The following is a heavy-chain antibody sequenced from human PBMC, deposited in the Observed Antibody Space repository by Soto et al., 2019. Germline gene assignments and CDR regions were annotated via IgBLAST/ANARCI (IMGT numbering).Heavy chain of an antibody. D-gene: IGHD2-2*01. CDR1: GYTFTSYG. Sequence: ASVKVSCKASGYTFTSYGISWVRQAPGQGLEWMGWISAYNGNTNYAQKLQGRVTMTTDTSTSTAYMELRSLRSDDTAVYYCARDDRCSSTSCYFTDTAMVTGYYYYYMDVWGKGTTVTVSS. CDR3: ARDDRCSSTSCYFTDTAMVTGYYYYYMDV. V-gene: IGHV1-18*01. CDR2: ISAYNGNT. J-gene: IGHJ6*03.